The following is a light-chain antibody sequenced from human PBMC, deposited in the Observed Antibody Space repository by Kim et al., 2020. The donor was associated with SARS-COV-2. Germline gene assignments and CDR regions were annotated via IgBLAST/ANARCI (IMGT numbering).Light chain of an antibody. J-gene: IGKJ2*01. CDR2: WAS. CDR1: QNLLYSSNNRNY. Sequence: RATINCNSSQNLLYSSNNRNYLTWYQQKPGQPPKLLIYWASTRESGVPDRFGGSGSGTDFTLTISSLQAEDVAVYYCQQYYSIPYTFGQWTKLEI. CDR3: QQYYSIPYT. V-gene: IGKV4-1*01.